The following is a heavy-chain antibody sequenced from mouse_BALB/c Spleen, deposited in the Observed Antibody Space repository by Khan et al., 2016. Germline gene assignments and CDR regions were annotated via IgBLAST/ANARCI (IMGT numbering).Heavy chain of an antibody. V-gene: IGHV3-8*02. Sequence: EVALVESGPSLVKLSQTLSLTCSVTGDSITSGYWNWIRKFPGNKLEYMGYISHSGSTYYNPSLKSRISITRDTFKNQNYLQLNSVTTEDTATYYCARYDGRTYVRGMDYWGQGTSVTVSS. CDR1: GDSITSGY. CDR2: ISHSGST. J-gene: IGHJ4*01. D-gene: IGHD1-1*01. CDR3: ARYDGRTYVRGMDY.